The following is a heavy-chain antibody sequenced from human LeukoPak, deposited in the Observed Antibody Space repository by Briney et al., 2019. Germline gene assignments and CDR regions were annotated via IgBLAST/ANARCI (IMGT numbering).Heavy chain of an antibody. V-gene: IGHV1-8*01. CDR2: MNPNSGNT. Sequence: ASVKVSCKASGYTFTSYDINWVRQATGQGLEWMGWMNPNSGNTGYAQKFQGRVTMTRNTSISTAYMELSSLRSEDTAVYYCARTELRYFDWLPPIAFDIWGQGTMVTVSS. J-gene: IGHJ3*02. D-gene: IGHD3-9*01. CDR3: ARTELRYFDWLPPIAFDI. CDR1: GYTFTSYD.